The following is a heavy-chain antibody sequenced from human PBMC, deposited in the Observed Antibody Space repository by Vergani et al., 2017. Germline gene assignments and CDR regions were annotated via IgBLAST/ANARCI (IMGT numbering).Heavy chain of an antibody. V-gene: IGHV4-61*02. CDR1: GASITSGSFY. CDR3: ARQFWGGGGYRFDH. CDR2: IHASGTK. Sequence: QVHLHEAGPGLVKPSQTLSLTCTVSGASITSGSFYWSWIRQPAGKGLEWIGRIHASGTKNYNPSLRSRVTLSVDTSKNQLSLKMISMTAADTAVYYCARQFWGGGGYRFDHWGQGTLVTVSS. D-gene: IGHD5-18*01. J-gene: IGHJ4*02.